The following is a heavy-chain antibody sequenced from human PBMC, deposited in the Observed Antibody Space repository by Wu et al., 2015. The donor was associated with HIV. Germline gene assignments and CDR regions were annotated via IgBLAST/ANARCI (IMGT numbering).Heavy chain of an antibody. CDR3: SRGPDFDY. Sequence: QVQLVQSGAEVRKPGASVTVSCKASGYTFINSHIHWVRQAPGQGLEWMGVINPSGGNTDYAQTFQGRVTMTRDTSTSTVYMRLSRLTSEDTAVYFCSRGPDFDYWGQGTLVIVSS. CDR2: INPSGGNT. V-gene: IGHV1-46*01. CDR1: GYTFINSH. J-gene: IGHJ4*02.